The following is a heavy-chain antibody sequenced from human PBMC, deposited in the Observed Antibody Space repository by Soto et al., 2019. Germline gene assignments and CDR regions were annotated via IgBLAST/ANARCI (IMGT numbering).Heavy chain of an antibody. CDR3: ARPSTSARGWFDP. Sequence: QLLESGPGLVKPSETLSLTCTVSGGSISSSSYYWGWIRQPPGKGLEWIGSICYSGSTSYNPSLKSRVTISLATFKTQFSPRLISVTAADTAVYYCARPSTSARGWFDPWGQGTLVTVAS. CDR2: ICYSGST. J-gene: IGHJ5*02. CDR1: GGSISSSSYY. D-gene: IGHD3-10*01. V-gene: IGHV4-39*01.